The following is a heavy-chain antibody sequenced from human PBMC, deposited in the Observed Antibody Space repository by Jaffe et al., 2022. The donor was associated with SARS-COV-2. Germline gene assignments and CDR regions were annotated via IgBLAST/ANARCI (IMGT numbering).Heavy chain of an antibody. CDR2: ISSTSTYI. V-gene: IGHV3-21*01. J-gene: IGHJ4*02. Sequence: EVQLVESGGGLVKPGGSLSLSCAASGFTFSSYSMNWVRQAPGKGLEWVSSISSTSTYIYFADSVKGRFTISRDNAKNSLYLQMDSLRAEDTAVYYCAREDFSSSNVDYWGQGTLVTVSS. CDR1: GFTFSSYS. CDR3: AREDFSSSNVDY. D-gene: IGHD6-6*01.